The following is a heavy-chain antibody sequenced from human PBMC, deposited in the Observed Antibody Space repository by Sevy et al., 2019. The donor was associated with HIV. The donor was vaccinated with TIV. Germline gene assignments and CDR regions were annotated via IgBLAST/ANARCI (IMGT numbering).Heavy chain of an antibody. CDR3: ARDSVVAATYYGMDV. J-gene: IGHJ6*02. CDR2: INSDGSST. D-gene: IGHD2-15*01. Sequence: GSLSLSCAASGFTFSSYWMHWVRQPPGKGLVWVSRINSDGSSTSYADSVKGRFTISRDNAKNTLYLQMNSLRVEDTAVYYCARDSVVAATYYGMDVWGQGTTVTVSS. CDR1: GFTFSSYW. V-gene: IGHV3-74*01.